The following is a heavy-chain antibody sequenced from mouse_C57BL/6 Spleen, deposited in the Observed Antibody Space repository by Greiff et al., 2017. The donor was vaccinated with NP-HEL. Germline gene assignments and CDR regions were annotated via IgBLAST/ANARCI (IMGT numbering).Heavy chain of an antibody. Sequence: VQLQQSGPELVKPGASVKISCKASGYAFSSSWMNWVKQRPGKGLEWIGRIYPGDGDTNYNGKFKGKATLTADKSSSTAYMQLSSLTSEDSAVYFCARPSYFGFAYWGQGTLVTVSA. CDR2: IYPGDGDT. CDR1: GYAFSSSW. D-gene: IGHD1-1*01. CDR3: ARPSYFGFAY. V-gene: IGHV1-82*01. J-gene: IGHJ3*01.